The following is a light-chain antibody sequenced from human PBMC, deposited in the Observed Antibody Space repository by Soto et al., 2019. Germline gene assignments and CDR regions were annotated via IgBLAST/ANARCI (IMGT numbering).Light chain of an antibody. V-gene: IGKV3-11*01. CDR2: DAS. CDR1: RGIDTY. CDR3: QQYGRSPWT. J-gene: IGKJ1*01. Sequence: EIVLTQSPATLSLSPGERATLSCRASRGIDTYLAWYQQKRGQAPRLLIYDASNRTTGIPARFSGGGSGTDFTLTISRLEPEDFAVYYCQQYGRSPWTFGQGTKVDIK.